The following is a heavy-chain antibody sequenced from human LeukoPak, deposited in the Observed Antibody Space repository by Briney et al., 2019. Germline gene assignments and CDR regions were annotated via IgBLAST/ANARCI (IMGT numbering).Heavy chain of an antibody. CDR1: GFTFSSYW. CDR3: TKSDWFDP. J-gene: IGHJ5*02. Sequence: GGSLRLSCVASGFTFSSYWMHWVRQGPGKGLVWVSRIKNDGSSTSYADSVKGRFTISRDNAKNTLYLQMNSLRAEDTAVSYCTKSDWFDPWGQGTLVTVSS. CDR2: IKNDGSST. V-gene: IGHV3-74*01.